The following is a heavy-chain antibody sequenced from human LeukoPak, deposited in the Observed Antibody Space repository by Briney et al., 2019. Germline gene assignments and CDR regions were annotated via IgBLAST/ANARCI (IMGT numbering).Heavy chain of an antibody. D-gene: IGHD3-9*01. V-gene: IGHV3-23*01. CDR1: GFTFSSYA. CDR2: ISGSGGST. CDR3: AKDQLRYFDWLSPSDY. J-gene: IGHJ4*02. Sequence: GGSLRLSCAASGFTFSSYAMSWVRQAPGKGLEWASSISGSGGSTYYADSVKGRFTISRDNSKNTLYLQMNSLRAEDTAVYYCAKDQLRYFDWLSPSDYWGQGTLVTVSS.